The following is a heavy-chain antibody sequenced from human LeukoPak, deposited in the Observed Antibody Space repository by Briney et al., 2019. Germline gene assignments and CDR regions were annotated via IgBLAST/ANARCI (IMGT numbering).Heavy chain of an antibody. CDR1: GFTFSSYG. CDR3: AKSSGCDY. J-gene: IGHJ4*02. Sequence: GRSLRLSCAASGFTFSSYGMHWVRQAPGKGLEWVAVISYDGSNKYYADSVKGRFTISRDNSKNTLYLQMNSLRAEDTAVYYCAKSSGCDYWGQGTLVTASS. V-gene: IGHV3-30*18. D-gene: IGHD6-19*01. CDR2: ISYDGSNK.